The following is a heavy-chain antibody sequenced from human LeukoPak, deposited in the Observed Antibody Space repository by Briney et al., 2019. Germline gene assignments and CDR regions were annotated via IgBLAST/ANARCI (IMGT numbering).Heavy chain of an antibody. CDR3: ARHTDDYGVSL. CDR1: GGSISSGVYY. CDR2: IYYSGST. Sequence: SETLSLTCTVSGGSISSGVYYWSWIRQHPGKGLEWIGYIYYSGSTYYNPSLKSRLTISVDRSKNQFSLELSSVTAADTAVYYCARHTDDYGVSLWGQGTMVTVSS. D-gene: IGHD4-17*01. V-gene: IGHV4-31*03. J-gene: IGHJ3*01.